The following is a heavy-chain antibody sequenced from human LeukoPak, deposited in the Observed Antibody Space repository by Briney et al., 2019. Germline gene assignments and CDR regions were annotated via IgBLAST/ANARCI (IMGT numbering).Heavy chain of an antibody. D-gene: IGHD1-14*01. CDR3: TRVGSGTTRDY. J-gene: IGHJ4*02. V-gene: IGHV3-53*01. CDR1: GFTVSSNY. CDR2: IYSGGST. Sequence: GGSLRLSCAASGFTVSSNYMSWVRQAPGKGLEWVSVIYSGGSTYYADSVKGRFTISRDNSKNTLYLQMNSLRAEDTAVYYCTRVGSGTTRDYWGQGNLVTVSS.